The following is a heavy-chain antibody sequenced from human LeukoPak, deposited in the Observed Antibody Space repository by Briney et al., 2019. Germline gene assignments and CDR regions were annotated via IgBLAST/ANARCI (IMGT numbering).Heavy chain of an antibody. CDR2: ISGSGGTT. CDR3: AKTNGYYSD. V-gene: IGHV3-23*01. CDR1: GFTFSSYW. D-gene: IGHD3-22*01. Sequence: GGSLRLSCAASGFTFSSYWMSWARQAPGKGLEWVSGISGSGGTTYYADSVKGRFTISRDNSKNSLSLQVSSLRAEDTAVYYCAKTNGYYSDWGQGTLVTVSS. J-gene: IGHJ4*02.